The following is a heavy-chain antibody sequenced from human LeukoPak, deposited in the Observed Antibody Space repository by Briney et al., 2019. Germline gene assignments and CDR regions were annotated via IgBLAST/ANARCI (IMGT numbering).Heavy chain of an antibody. V-gene: IGHV3-48*01. CDR2: ISSSSSTI. J-gene: IGHJ3*02. D-gene: IGHD3-10*01. Sequence: GGSLRLSCAASGFTFSSYSMNWVRQAPGKGLEWVSYISSSSSTIYYADSVKGRFTISRDNAKNTLNLQMNSLRAEDTAVYYCAREMRFGELAFDIWGQGTMVTVSS. CDR1: GFTFSSYS. CDR3: AREMRFGELAFDI.